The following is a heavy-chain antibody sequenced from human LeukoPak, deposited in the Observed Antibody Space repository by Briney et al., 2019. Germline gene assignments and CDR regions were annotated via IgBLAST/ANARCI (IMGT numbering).Heavy chain of an antibody. D-gene: IGHD3-22*01. CDR3: ARHSSGYYYLNHYYYGTDV. J-gene: IGHJ6*02. Sequence: EASVKVSCTASGYTFTSYDINWVRQATGQGLEWMGWMNPNSGNTGYAQKFQGRVTMTRNTSISTAYMELSSLRSEDTAVYYCARHSSGYYYLNHYYYGTDVWGQGTTVTVSS. CDR1: GYTFTSYD. V-gene: IGHV1-8*01. CDR2: MNPNSGNT.